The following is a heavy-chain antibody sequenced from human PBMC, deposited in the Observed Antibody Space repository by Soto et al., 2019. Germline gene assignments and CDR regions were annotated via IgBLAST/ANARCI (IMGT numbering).Heavy chain of an antibody. CDR2: ISAYNANT. J-gene: IGHJ6*02. D-gene: IGHD5-12*01. V-gene: IGHV1-18*04. CDR1: GYTFTSYG. Sequence: QVQLVQSGAEVKKPGASGKVSCKASGYTFTSYGVSWVRQAPGQGPEWMAWISAYNANTNYAQKHRGRVSTSPNTTTRTDYMELRRLGSDYTAVYYCARDRVDMVAYCTYCGMDVWGQGTTVTGSS. CDR3: ARDRVDMVAYCTYCGMDV.